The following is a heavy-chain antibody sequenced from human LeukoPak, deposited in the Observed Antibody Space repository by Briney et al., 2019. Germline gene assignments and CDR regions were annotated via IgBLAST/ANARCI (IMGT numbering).Heavy chain of an antibody. D-gene: IGHD3-10*01. J-gene: IGHJ5*02. CDR1: GFTFDDYA. CDR2: ISWKSDSI. CDR3: AKGVTYRYDSGSVKWFDP. Sequence: GGSLRLSCAASGFTFDDYAMHWVRQAPGKGLEWVSGISWKSDSIGYADSVKGRFTISRDNAKKSLYLLMNSLRAEDTALYYCAKGVTYRYDSGSVKWFDPWGQGTLVTVSS. V-gene: IGHV3-9*01.